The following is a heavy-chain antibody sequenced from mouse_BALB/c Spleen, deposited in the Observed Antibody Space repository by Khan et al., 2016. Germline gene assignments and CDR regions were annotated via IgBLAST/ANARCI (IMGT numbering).Heavy chain of an antibody. CDR3: ARGNSYYDYDY. V-gene: IGHV1-87*01. J-gene: IGHJ2*01. Sequence: QVRLQQSGAELARPGASVKLSCKASGYTFTSYWMQWVKQGPGQGLEWIGAIYPGDGNTGYTQNFKGKATLTADRSSSTAYMQLSSLASEDSAVSYCARGNSYYDYDYWGQGTTLTVSS. CDR1: GYTFTSYW. CDR2: IYPGDGNT. D-gene: IGHD2-4*01.